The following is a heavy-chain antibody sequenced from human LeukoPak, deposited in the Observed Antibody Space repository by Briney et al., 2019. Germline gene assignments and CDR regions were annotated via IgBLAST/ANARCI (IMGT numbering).Heavy chain of an antibody. D-gene: IGHD6-19*01. Sequence: GGSLRLSCAASGFTFSSYAMYWVRQAPGKGLEWVAVISYDGSNKYYADSVKGRFTISSDNSKNTLYLQVNSLRVEDTAVYYCARGAVAGRNYYYGMDVWGQGTTVTVSS. CDR1: GFTFSSYA. V-gene: IGHV3-30-3*01. CDR3: ARGAVAGRNYYYGMDV. CDR2: ISYDGSNK. J-gene: IGHJ6*02.